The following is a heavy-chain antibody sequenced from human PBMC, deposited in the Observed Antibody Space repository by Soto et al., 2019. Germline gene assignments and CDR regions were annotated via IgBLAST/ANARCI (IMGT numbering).Heavy chain of an antibody. J-gene: IGHJ3*02. CDR2: IKSKTDGGTT. V-gene: IGHV3-15*01. CDR3: TTSMIVVVITDDAFDI. D-gene: IGHD3-22*01. CDR1: GFTFSNAW. Sequence: GGSLRLSCAASGFTFSNAWMSWVRQAPGKGLEWVGRIKSKTDGGTTDYAAPVKGRFTISRDDSKNTLYLQMNSLKTEDTAVYYCTTSMIVVVITDDAFDIWGQGTMVTVSS.